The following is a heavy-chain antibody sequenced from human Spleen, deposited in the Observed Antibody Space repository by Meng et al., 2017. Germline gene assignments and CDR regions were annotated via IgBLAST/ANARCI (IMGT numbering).Heavy chain of an antibody. CDR1: GFTFSGHW. J-gene: IGHJ3*01. CDR3: AKDASEVLHYIMQ. Sequence: GESLKISCAASGFTFSGHWMHWVRQAPGKGLEWVARIKSDGISTNYADSVKGRFTISRDNAKNTLYLQMNSLRAEDTAVYYCAKDASEVLHYIMQWGQGTKVTVSS. CDR2: IKSDGIST. V-gene: IGHV3-74*01. D-gene: IGHD3-10*01.